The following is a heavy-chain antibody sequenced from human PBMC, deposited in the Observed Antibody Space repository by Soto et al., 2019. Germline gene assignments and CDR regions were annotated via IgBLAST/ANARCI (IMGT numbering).Heavy chain of an antibody. D-gene: IGHD3-22*01. Sequence: VASVKVSCKVSGYTLTELSMHWVRQAPGKGLEWMGGFDPEDGETIYAQKFQGRVTMTEDTSTDTAYMELSSLRPEDTAVYYCATARPYYDSSGYYSDAFDIWGQGTMVTVSS. CDR3: ATARPYYDSSGYYSDAFDI. CDR2: FDPEDGET. J-gene: IGHJ3*02. CDR1: GYTLTELS. V-gene: IGHV1-24*01.